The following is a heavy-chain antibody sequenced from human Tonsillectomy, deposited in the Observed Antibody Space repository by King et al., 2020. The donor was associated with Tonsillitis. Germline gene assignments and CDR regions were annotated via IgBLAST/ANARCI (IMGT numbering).Heavy chain of an antibody. CDR1: GYTFTGYY. Sequence: VQLVESGAEVKKPGASVTVSCKASGYTFTGYYIHWVRQAPGQRPEWMGWINPHTGGTNSALKFRGRITLSRDTSISSVYMELSRLRSDDTAIYYCASGDGITEYYFAHWGQGTQVTVSS. D-gene: IGHD2/OR15-2a*01. CDR2: INPHTGGT. V-gene: IGHV1-2*02. CDR3: ASGDGITEYYFAH. J-gene: IGHJ4*02.